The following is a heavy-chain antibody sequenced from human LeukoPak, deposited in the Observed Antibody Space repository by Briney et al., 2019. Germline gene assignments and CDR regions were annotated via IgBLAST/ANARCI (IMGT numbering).Heavy chain of an antibody. D-gene: IGHD3-10*01. J-gene: IGHJ5*02. V-gene: IGHV4-39*01. Sequence: SETLSLTCTVSGVSISSSSTYYWGWIRQPPGKGLEWIGSIFYNGNTYYNPSLKSRITISVDTSKNQFSLKLSSVTAADTAVYYCARHPEWEREAGSTWGQGTLVTVSS. CDR2: IFYNGNT. CDR1: GVSISSSSTYY. CDR3: ARHPEWEREAGST.